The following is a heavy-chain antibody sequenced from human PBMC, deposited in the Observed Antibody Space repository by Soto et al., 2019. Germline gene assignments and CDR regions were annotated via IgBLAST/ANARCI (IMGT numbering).Heavy chain of an antibody. V-gene: IGHV1-18*01. D-gene: IGHD3-10*01. Sequence: ASVKVSCKASGYTFTSYGISWVRQAPGQGLEWMGWISAYNGNTNYAQKLQGRVTMTTDTSTSTAYMELRSLRSDDTAVYYCARDYALSWRMVRDWFDPWGQGTLVTVSS. CDR1: GYTFTSYG. J-gene: IGHJ5*02. CDR2: ISAYNGNT. CDR3: ARDYALSWRMVRDWFDP.